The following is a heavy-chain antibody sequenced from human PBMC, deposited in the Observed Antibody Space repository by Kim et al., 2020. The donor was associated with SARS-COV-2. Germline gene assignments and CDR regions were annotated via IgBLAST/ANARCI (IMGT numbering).Heavy chain of an antibody. V-gene: IGHV3-48*02. Sequence: VKGRFTISRDNAKNSLYLQMNSLRDEDTAVYYCARADPTYYDILTGYIDYWGQGTLVTVSS. J-gene: IGHJ4*02. D-gene: IGHD3-9*01. CDR3: ARADPTYYDILTGYIDY.